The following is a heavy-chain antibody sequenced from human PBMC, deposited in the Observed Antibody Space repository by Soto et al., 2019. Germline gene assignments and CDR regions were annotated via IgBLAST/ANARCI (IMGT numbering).Heavy chain of an antibody. CDR3: ARTASGYRNFDY. CDR2: ISSSGDST. CDR1: GFTFSSYV. J-gene: IGHJ4*02. D-gene: IGHD3-22*01. V-gene: IGHV3-23*01. Sequence: GGSLRLSCAASGFTFSSYVMTWVRQAPGKGLEWVSAISSSGDSTYFADSVKGRVTISRDNSRNTLYLQMSSLRAEDTAVYSCARTASGYRNFDYWGQGALVTVSS.